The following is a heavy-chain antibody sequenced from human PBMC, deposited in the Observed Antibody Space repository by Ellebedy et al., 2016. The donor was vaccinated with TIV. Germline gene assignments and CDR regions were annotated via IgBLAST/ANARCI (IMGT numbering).Heavy chain of an antibody. Sequence: SETLSLXXTVSGGSIGSYDSYWSWIRQSPGKGLEWVWYIYYSGNTYYNPSLKSRVTISVDTSKNQFSLKLSSVTATDTAVYYCARAKGFTMVRGVIITGKRFDPWGQGTLVTVSS. D-gene: IGHD3-10*01. V-gene: IGHV4-30-4*01. CDR3: ARAKGFTMVRGVIITGKRFDP. CDR1: GGSIGSYDSY. J-gene: IGHJ5*02. CDR2: IYYSGNT.